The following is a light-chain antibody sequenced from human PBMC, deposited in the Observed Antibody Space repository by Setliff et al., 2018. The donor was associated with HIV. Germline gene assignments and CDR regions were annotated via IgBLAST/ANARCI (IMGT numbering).Light chain of an antibody. CDR2: EVT. Sequence: QSALTQPASVSGSPGQSITISCTGTSSDVGGYNLVSWYQQHPGKAPMLMIYEVTKRPSGISDRFSGYKSGYTASLTISGLQAEDESDYYCSSYAGYGTWMFGGGTKVTVL. CDR1: SSDVGGYNL. CDR3: SSYAGYGTWM. J-gene: IGLJ3*02. V-gene: IGLV2-23*02.